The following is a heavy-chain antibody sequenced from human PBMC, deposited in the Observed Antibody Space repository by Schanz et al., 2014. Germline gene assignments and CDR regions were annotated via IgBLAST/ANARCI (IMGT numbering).Heavy chain of an antibody. J-gene: IGHJ4*02. CDR3: VRDTDYHFDY. CDR1: GFTFSIYG. V-gene: IGHV3-74*01. Sequence: EVQLVESGGALVQPGGSLRLSCAASGFTFSIYGMSWVRQAPGKGLVWVSRTSHDGSFTTFADSVKGRFTISRDNAKNALYLQMNSLRAEDTAVYYCVRDTDYHFDYWGQGTLVTVSS. CDR2: TSHDGSFT. D-gene: IGHD4-17*01.